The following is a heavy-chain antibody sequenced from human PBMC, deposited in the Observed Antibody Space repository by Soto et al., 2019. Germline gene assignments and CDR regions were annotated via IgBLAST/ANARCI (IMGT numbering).Heavy chain of an antibody. Sequence: EVQLVESGGGLVQPGGSLRLSCAASGFTFSSYSMNWVRQAPGKGLEWVSYISSSSSTIYYADSVKGRFIISRDNAKNSLYLQMNSLRAEDTAVYYCARAMRYNWNDPFDYWGQGTLVTVSS. CDR1: GFTFSSYS. CDR2: ISSSSSTI. D-gene: IGHD1-1*01. J-gene: IGHJ4*02. V-gene: IGHV3-48*01. CDR3: ARAMRYNWNDPFDY.